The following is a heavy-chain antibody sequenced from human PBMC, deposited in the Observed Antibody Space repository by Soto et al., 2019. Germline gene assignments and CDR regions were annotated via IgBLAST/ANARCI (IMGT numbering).Heavy chain of an antibody. CDR3: AKFSQQWLDYFDY. J-gene: IGHJ4*02. CDR1: GFTFSSYA. Sequence: GGSLRLSCAASGFTFSSYAMSWVRQAPGKGLEWVSAISGSGGSTYYADSVKGRFTISGDNSKNTLYLQMNSLRAEDTAVYYCAKFSQQWLDYFDYWGQGTLVTVSS. D-gene: IGHD6-19*01. CDR2: ISGSGGST. V-gene: IGHV3-23*01.